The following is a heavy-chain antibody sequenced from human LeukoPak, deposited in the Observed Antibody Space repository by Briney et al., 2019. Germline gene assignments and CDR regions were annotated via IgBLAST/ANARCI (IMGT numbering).Heavy chain of an antibody. D-gene: IGHD3-16*02. CDR1: GGSISSGGYY. J-gene: IGHJ4*02. CDR3: ARGAGYNVWGSYRYTYFDY. CDR2: IYYSGST. Sequence: SETLSLTCTVSGGSISSGGYYWSWIRQHPGKGLEWIGYIYYSGSTYYNPSLKSRVTISVDTSKNQFSLKLSSVTAADTAVYYCARGAGYNVWGSYRYTYFDYWGQGTLVTVSS. V-gene: IGHV4-31*03.